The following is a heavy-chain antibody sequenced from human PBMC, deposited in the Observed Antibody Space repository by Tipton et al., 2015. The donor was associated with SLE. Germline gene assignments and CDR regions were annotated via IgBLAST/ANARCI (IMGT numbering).Heavy chain of an antibody. J-gene: IGHJ4*02. V-gene: IGHV4-34*01. CDR2: IKHSGRT. CDR3: ARSPFNYATY. D-gene: IGHD3-16*01. CDR1: GGSFVDYY. Sequence: TLSLTCAVYGGSFVDYYWNWIRQPPRKVLEWIGEIKHSGRTNYNSSLKSRVTISIETSKDQLSLKLTSVTAADTAVYYCARSPFNYATYWGQGTLVTVSS.